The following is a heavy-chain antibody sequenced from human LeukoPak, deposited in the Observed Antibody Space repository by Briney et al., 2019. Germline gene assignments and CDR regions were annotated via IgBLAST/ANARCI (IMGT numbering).Heavy chain of an antibody. D-gene: IGHD5-12*01. J-gene: IGHJ4*02. CDR1: GGSISSSSYY. CDR2: IYYSGNT. Sequence: KPSETLSLTCTVSGGSISSSSYYWGWIRQPPGKGLEWIGSIYYSGNTYYNASLKSRVTISVDTSKNQFSLKLTSVTAADTAVYYCARVGTNSGYADYWGQGTLVTVSS. CDR3: ARVGTNSGYADY. V-gene: IGHV4-39*01.